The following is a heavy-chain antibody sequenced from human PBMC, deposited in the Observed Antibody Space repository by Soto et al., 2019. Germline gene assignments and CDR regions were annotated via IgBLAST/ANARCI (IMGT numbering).Heavy chain of an antibody. D-gene: IGHD2-2*01. J-gene: IGHJ6*02. CDR2: IIPIFGTA. Sequence: QVQLVQSGAEVKKPGSSVKVSCKASGGTFSSYAISWVRQAPGQGLEWMGGIIPIFGTANYAQKFQGRVTIPVDEATSRAYMELSSLISEDTAVYYCARASSGYCTSTSCYAIDYYYYGMDVWGQGTTVTVSS. CDR1: GGTFSSYA. V-gene: IGHV1-69*12. CDR3: ARASSGYCTSTSCYAIDYYYYGMDV.